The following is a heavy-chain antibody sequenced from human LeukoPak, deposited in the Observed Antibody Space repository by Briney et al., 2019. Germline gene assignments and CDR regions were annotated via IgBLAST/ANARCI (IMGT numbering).Heavy chain of an antibody. CDR3: ARDHYYGSAADAFDI. CDR1: GYTFTSYG. V-gene: IGHV1-18*01. CDR2: FSAYNGNT. D-gene: IGHD3-10*01. J-gene: IGHJ3*02. Sequence: ASVKVSCKASGYTFTSYGISWVRQAPGQGLEWMGWFSAYNGNTNYAQKLQGRVTMTTDTSTSTAYMELRSLRSDDTAVYYCARDHYYGSAADAFDIWGQGTMVTVSS.